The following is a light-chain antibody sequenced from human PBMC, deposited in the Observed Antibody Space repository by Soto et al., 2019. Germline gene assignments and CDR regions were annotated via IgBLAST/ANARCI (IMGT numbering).Light chain of an antibody. J-gene: IGLJ1*01. CDR3: SSYTSSSTYV. CDR2: EVS. Sequence: ALTQPPSASGSPGQSVTISCTGTSSDVGGYNYVSWYQQHPGKAPKLMIYEVSERPSGVPDRFSGSKSSNTASLTVSGLQAEDEADYYCSSYTSSSTYVFGTGTKVTVL. V-gene: IGLV2-8*01. CDR1: SSDVGGYNY.